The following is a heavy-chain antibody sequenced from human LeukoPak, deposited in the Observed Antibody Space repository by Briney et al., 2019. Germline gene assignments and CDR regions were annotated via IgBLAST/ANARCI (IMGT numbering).Heavy chain of an antibody. V-gene: IGHV1-2*02. CDR3: ARQSDYRSSYYYYYGLDV. J-gene: IGHJ6*02. D-gene: IGHD6-6*01. CDR1: RYMFTPYE. CDR2: IHPSSGDT. Sequence: DPVEPSDNAFRYMFTPYELKSVPQSPGQRLEWMRWIHPSSGDTNYAQNFQGRVTMTKDTSINTAYMAVNSLNSDDTAVYFCARQSDYRSSYYYYYGLDVWGQGTTATVSS.